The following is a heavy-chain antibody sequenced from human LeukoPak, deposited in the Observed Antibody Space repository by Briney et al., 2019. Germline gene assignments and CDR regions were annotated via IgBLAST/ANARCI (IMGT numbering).Heavy chain of an antibody. Sequence: GGSLRLSCAASGFTFSSYAMHWVRQAPGKGLEYVSAISSNGGSTYYANSVKGRFTISRDNSKNTLYLQMGSLRAEDMAVYYCAGEDDYGDYAGFDYWGQGTLVTVSS. D-gene: IGHD4-17*01. J-gene: IGHJ4*02. CDR1: GFTFSSYA. CDR3: AGEDDYGDYAGFDY. CDR2: ISSNGGST. V-gene: IGHV3-64*01.